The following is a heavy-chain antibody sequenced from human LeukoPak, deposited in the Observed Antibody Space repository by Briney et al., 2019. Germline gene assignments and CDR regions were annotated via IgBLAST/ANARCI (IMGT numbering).Heavy chain of an antibody. V-gene: IGHV3-23*01. Sequence: GGSLRLSCAASGFRFTSYAMGWVRQAPGKGLEWVSAISGSGDSTYYADSVKGRFTISRDNSKNTLYLQMNSLRAEDTAVYYCAKDMTTDAFDIWGQGTMVTVSS. J-gene: IGHJ3*02. CDR1: GFRFTSYA. D-gene: IGHD4-11*01. CDR2: ISGSGDST. CDR3: AKDMTTDAFDI.